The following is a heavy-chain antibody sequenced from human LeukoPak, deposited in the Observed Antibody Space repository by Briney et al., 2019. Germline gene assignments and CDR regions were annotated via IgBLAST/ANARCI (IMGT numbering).Heavy chain of an antibody. CDR1: GGSFIGYY. D-gene: IGHD6-13*01. J-gene: IGHJ4*02. CDR3: ARIGYLLDY. V-gene: IGHV4-34*01. Sequence: PSETLSLTCAVYGGSFIGYYWSWIRQPPGKGLEWIGEINHSGSTNYNPSLKSRVTISVDTSKNQFSLKLSSVTAADTAVYYCARIGYLLDYWGQGTLVTVSS. CDR2: INHSGST.